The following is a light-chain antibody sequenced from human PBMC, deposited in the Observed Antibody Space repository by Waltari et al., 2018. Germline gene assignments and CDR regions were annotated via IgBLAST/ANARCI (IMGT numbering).Light chain of an antibody. CDR1: KLGDKY. V-gene: IGLV3-1*01. J-gene: IGLJ2*01. CDR3: QAWDSSPVV. CDR2: QDR. Sequence: SYELTQPPSVSVSPGQTASITCSGDKLGDKYACWYQQKPGQSPVLVIYQDRKRPAGLPERFSGYNSGNTATLTISGTQAMDEADYSCQAWDSSPVVFGGGTKLTVL.